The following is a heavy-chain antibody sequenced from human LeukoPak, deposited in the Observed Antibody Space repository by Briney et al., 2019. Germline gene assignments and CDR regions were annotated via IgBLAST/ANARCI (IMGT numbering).Heavy chain of an antibody. CDR3: AHRRAQLWLQGGGYFDY. D-gene: IGHD5-18*01. Sequence: SGPTLVKPTQTLTLTCTFSGFSLSTSEVGVGWIRQPPGKALEWLALIYWNDDKRYSQSLKSRLIITKDTSNNQVVLTMTNLDPVDTATYYCAHRRAQLWLQGGGYFDYWGQGTLVTVSS. J-gene: IGHJ4*02. CDR2: IYWNDDK. V-gene: IGHV2-5*01. CDR1: GFSLSTSEVG.